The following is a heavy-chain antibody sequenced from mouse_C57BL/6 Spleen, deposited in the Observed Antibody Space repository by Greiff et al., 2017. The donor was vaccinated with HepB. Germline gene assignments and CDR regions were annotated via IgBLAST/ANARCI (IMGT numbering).Heavy chain of an antibody. CDR3: TRIPYYGY. D-gene: IGHD1-1*01. V-gene: IGHV14-4*01. CDR2: IDPENGDT. Sequence: EVQLQQSGAELVRPGASVKLSCTASGFNIKDDYMHWVKQRPEQGLEWIGWIDPENGDTEYASKFQGKATITADTSSNTAYLQLSSLTSEDTAVYYCTRIPYYGYWGQGTTLTVSS. J-gene: IGHJ2*01. CDR1: GFNIKDDY.